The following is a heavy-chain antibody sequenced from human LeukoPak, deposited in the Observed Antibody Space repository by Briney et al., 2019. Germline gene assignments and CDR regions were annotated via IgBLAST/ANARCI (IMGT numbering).Heavy chain of an antibody. Sequence: GASVKVSCKASGYTFTSYYMHWVRQAPGQGLEWMGWINPNSGGTNYAQKFQGRVTMTRDTSISTAYMELSRLRSDDTAVYYCARRYSSSSGLGYYYYYYMDVWGKGTTVTVSS. CDR1: GYTFTSYY. D-gene: IGHD6-6*01. CDR3: ARRYSSSSGLGYYYYYYMDV. CDR2: INPNSGGT. J-gene: IGHJ6*03. V-gene: IGHV1-2*02.